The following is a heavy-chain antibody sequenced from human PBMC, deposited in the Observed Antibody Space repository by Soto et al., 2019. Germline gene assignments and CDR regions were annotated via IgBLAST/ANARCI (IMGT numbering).Heavy chain of an antibody. J-gene: IGHJ6*02. CDR2: ISYDVSNI. D-gene: IGHD2-21*02. CDR3: AKDCGADGSRIIDD. V-gene: IGHV3-30*18. Sequence: QVQLVESGGGVVQPGRSLRLSCVASGFNFSTYGMHWVRQAPGKGLEWVAVISYDVSNIYYAKSVKGRLTISRDNSKNTLYLQMNSLRGEDTAVYYCAKDCGADGSRIIDDWGQGTAVPASS. CDR1: GFNFSTYG.